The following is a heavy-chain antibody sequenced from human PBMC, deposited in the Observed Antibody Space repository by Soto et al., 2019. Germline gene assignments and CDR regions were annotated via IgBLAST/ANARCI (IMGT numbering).Heavy chain of an antibody. V-gene: IGHV1-69*13. J-gene: IGHJ5*02. CDR1: GGTFSSYA. CDR3: ARSDYGGFNWFDP. D-gene: IGHD4-17*01. CDR2: IIPIFGTA. Sequence: TSVKVSCKASGGTFSSYAISWVRQAPGQGLEWMGGIIPIFGTANYAQKFQGRVTITADESTSTAYMELSSLRSEDTAVYYCARSDYGGFNWFDPWGQGTLVTVSS.